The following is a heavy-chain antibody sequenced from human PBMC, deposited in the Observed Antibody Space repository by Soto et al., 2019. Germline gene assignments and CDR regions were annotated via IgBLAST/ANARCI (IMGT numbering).Heavy chain of an antibody. J-gene: IGHJ4*02. CDR2: IYYSGST. CDR3: ASVADCSGGSCCCSVDY. V-gene: IGHV4-30-4*01. D-gene: IGHD2-15*01. Sequence: SETLSLTCTVSGGSISSGDYYWSWIRQPPGKGLEWIGYIYYSGSTYYNPSLKSRVTISVDTSKNQFSLKLSSVTAADTAVYYCASVADCSGGSCCCSVDYWGQGTLVTVSS. CDR1: GGSISSGDYY.